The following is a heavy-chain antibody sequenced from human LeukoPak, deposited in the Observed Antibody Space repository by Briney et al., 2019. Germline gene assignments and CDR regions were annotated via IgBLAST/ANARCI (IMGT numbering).Heavy chain of an antibody. D-gene: IGHD6-13*01. CDR3: ARASSSWYAGVFDI. V-gene: IGHV4-59*01. Sequence: PSETLSLTCIVSGGSISSYYWSWIRQPPGKGLEWIGYIYYSGSTHYNPSLKSRVTISVDTSKNQFSLKLSSVTAADTAVYYCARASSSWYAGVFDIWGQGTMVTVSS. J-gene: IGHJ3*02. CDR2: IYYSGST. CDR1: GGSISSYY.